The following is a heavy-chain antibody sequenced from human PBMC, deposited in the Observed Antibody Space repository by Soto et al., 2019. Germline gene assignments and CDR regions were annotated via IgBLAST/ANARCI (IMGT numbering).Heavy chain of an antibody. V-gene: IGHV4-34*01. J-gene: IGHJ4*02. CDR2: INHRGST. Sequence: SETLSLTCAVYGGSFSGYYWSWFRQPPGKGLAWIGEINHRGSTKYNPSLKSRVTISVDTSKNQFSLKLSSVNAADTAVYYCARAKDVVAGGYWGQGSLVTVSS. CDR3: ARAKDVVAGGY. CDR1: GGSFSGYY. D-gene: IGHD2-15*01.